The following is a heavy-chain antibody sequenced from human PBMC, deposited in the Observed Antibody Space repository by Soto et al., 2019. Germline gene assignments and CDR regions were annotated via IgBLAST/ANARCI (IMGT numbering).Heavy chain of an antibody. J-gene: IGHJ6*03. CDR3: ARGIRGKFFFRTTRPAPLSADYYMDV. CDR2: INSDGSST. Sequence: PGGSLRLSCAASGFTFSSYWMHWVRQAPGKGLVWVSRINSDGSSTSYADSVRGRFTISRDNAKNTLYLQMNSLRAEDTAVYYCARGIRGKFFFRTTRPAPLSADYYMDVWGKGTTVTVSS. V-gene: IGHV3-74*01. CDR1: GFTFSSYW. D-gene: IGHD3-10*01.